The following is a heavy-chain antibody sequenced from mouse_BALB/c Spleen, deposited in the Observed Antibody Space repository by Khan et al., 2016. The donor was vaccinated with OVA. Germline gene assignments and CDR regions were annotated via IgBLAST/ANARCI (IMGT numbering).Heavy chain of an antibody. CDR1: GYTFTNYG. Sequence: QIQLVQSGPELKKPGETVKISCKASGYTFTNYGMNWVKQSPGKALKWMGWINTYTGEPTYADDFKGRFAFSLETSANTALLQINNLKNEDTATYFCARPPYFSYTLDHWGQGTSVTVSS. D-gene: IGHD2-10*01. CDR3: ARPPYFSYTLDH. J-gene: IGHJ4*01. CDR2: INTYTGEP. V-gene: IGHV9-3-1*01.